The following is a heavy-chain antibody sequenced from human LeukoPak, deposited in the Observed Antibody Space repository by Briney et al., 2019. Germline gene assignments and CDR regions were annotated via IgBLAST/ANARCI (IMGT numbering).Heavy chain of an antibody. J-gene: IGHJ6*04. D-gene: IGHD5-12*01. CDR1: GFTFSYYG. Sequence: PLGALRLSCAASGFTFSYYGMHWVPRAPGKGLECVAVIWYDGSIKYYADSVKGRFTISRDNSRNTLYLQMSSLRVEDTAVYYCASSFSGAEYYYYGMDVWGKGTTVTVSS. CDR3: ASSFSGAEYYYYGMDV. CDR2: IWYDGSIK. V-gene: IGHV3-33*01.